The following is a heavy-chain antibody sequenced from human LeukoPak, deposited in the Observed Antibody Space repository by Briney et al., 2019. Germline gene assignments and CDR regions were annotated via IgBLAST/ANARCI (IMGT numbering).Heavy chain of an antibody. CDR3: AREGGATSLAYYYYGMDV. Sequence: GASVKVSCKASGYTFTSYGISWVRQAPGQGLEWMGWISAFNGNTNYAQKLQGRVTITTDTSTSTAYMELRSLRSDDTAVYYCAREGGATSLAYYYYGMDVWGQGTTVTVS. V-gene: IGHV1-18*01. CDR2: ISAFNGNT. D-gene: IGHD1-26*01. CDR1: GYTFTSYG. J-gene: IGHJ6*02.